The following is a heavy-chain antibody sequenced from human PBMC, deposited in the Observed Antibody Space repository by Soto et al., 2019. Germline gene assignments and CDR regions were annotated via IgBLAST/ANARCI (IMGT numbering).Heavy chain of an antibody. CDR2: ISAYNGNT. D-gene: IGHD3-22*01. CDR3: ARAFYYYDSSGYYPNAFDI. CDR1: GYTFTSYG. J-gene: IGHJ3*02. V-gene: IGHV1-18*01. Sequence: ASVKVSCMASGYTFTSYGISWVRQAPGQGLEWMGWISAYNGNTNYAQKLQGRVTMTTDTSTSTAYMELRSLRSDDTAVYYCARAFYYYDSSGYYPNAFDIWGQGTMVTVSS.